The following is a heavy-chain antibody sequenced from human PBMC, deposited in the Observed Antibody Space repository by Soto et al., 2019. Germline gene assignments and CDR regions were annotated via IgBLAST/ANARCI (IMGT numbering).Heavy chain of an antibody. CDR1: GGTFSSYA. CDR3: ARGRYIAARREFAY. Sequence: QVQLVQSGAEVKKPGSSVKVSCKASGGTFSSYAISWVRQAPGQGLEWMGGIIPIFGTANYAQKFQGRVKLPADESTTTAYMGLSSLRSEDTAVYYWARGRYIAARREFAYWGQGPLVTVSS. J-gene: IGHJ4*02. CDR2: IIPIFGTA. D-gene: IGHD6-6*01. V-gene: IGHV1-69*01.